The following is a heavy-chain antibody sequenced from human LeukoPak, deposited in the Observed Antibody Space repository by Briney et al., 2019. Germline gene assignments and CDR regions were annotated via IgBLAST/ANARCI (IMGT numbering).Heavy chain of an antibody. Sequence: SETLSLTCAVYGGSFSGYYWSWIRQPPGKGLEWIGEINHSGSTNYNPSLKSRVTISVDTSKNQFSLKLSSVTAADTAVYYRARGSGSYYPWGQGTLVTVSS. CDR3: ARGSGSYYP. CDR1: GGSFSGYY. CDR2: INHSGST. J-gene: IGHJ5*02. D-gene: IGHD3-10*01. V-gene: IGHV4-34*01.